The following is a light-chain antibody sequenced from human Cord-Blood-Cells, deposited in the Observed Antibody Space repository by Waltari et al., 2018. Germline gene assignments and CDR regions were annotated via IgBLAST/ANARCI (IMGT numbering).Light chain of an antibody. CDR2: KAS. V-gene: IGKV1-5*03. Sequence: DIQMTQSPSTLSASVGDRVTITCRASQSISSWVAWYQQKPGEAPTLLIYKASSLESGVPPRFSGSGAVTEFTLTISSLQPDDFASYYCQQYNSYSYTFGQGTKLEIK. CDR1: QSISSW. CDR3: QQYNSYSYT. J-gene: IGKJ2*01.